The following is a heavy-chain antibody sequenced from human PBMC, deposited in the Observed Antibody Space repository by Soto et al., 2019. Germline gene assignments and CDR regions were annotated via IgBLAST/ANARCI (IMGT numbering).Heavy chain of an antibody. V-gene: IGHV4-4*02. CDR3: ARRGITGTLDAFDI. D-gene: IGHD1-20*01. CDR1: GGSISSSNW. Sequence: QVQLQESGPGLVKPSGTLSLTCAVSGGSISSSNWWSWVRQPPGKGLEWIGEIYHSGSTNYNPSLKCRGTISVDKSKNQCALKLSSVTAADTAVYYCARRGITGTLDAFDIWGQGTMVTVSS. J-gene: IGHJ3*02. CDR2: IYHSGST.